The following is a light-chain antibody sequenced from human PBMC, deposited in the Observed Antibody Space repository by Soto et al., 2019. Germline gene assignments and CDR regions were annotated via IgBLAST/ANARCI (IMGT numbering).Light chain of an antibody. J-gene: IGKJ1*01. V-gene: IGKV1-39*01. CDR1: QNINNY. CDR3: QQSYSSPRT. CDR2: AAS. Sequence: DIQMTQSPSSLSASVGDRFTITCRASQNINNYLNWYQQKPGKAPKLMIYAASTLQRGVPSRFSGSGSGTDFTLTISSLQPEDFATYYCQQSYSSPRTFGQGTKVDI.